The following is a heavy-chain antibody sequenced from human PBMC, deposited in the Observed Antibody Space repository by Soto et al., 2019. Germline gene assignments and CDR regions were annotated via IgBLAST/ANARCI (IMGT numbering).Heavy chain of an antibody. CDR1: GFTFSSYA. D-gene: IGHD4-17*01. Sequence: EVQLLESGGGLVQPGGSLRLSCAASGFTFSSYAMSWVRQAPGKGLEWVSAISGSGGSTYYADSVKGRFTISRDNSKNTLYLQMNSLRAEDTAVYYCAKGSGDYDYYYYYMDVWGKGTTVTVSS. J-gene: IGHJ6*03. V-gene: IGHV3-23*01. CDR3: AKGSGDYDYYYYYMDV. CDR2: ISGSGGST.